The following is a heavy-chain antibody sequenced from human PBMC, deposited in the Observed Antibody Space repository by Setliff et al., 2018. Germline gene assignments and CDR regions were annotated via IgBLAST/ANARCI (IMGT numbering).Heavy chain of an antibody. D-gene: IGHD3-3*01. CDR1: GYTLTELS. Sequence: GASVKVSCKVSGYTLTELSMHWVRQAPGKGLEWVSYISSSSSTIYYADSVKGRFTISRDNAKNSLYLQMNSLRAEDTAVYYCARDYTYYDFWSGPSSDAFDIWGQGTMVTVSS. CDR3: ARDYTYYDFWSGPSSDAFDI. J-gene: IGHJ3*02. CDR2: ISSSSSTI. V-gene: IGHV3-48*01.